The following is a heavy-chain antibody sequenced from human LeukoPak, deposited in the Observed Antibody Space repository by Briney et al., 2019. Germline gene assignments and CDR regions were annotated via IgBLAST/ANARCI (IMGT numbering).Heavy chain of an antibody. CDR1: GGSIISYY. CDR2: IYYSGST. CDR3: ARMLAYCGGDCYIFDY. J-gene: IGHJ4*02. D-gene: IGHD2-21*02. Sequence: PSETLSLTCSVSGGSIISYYWSWIRQPPGKGLEWIGYIYYSGSTNYNPSLKSRVTISVDTSKNQFSLKLSSVTAADTAVYYCARMLAYCGGDCYIFDYWGQGTLVTVSS. V-gene: IGHV4-59*01.